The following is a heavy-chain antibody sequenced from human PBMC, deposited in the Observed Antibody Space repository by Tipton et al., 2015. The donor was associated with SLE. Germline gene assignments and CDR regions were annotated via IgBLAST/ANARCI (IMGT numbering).Heavy chain of an antibody. D-gene: IGHD3-22*01. V-gene: IGHV4-38-2*01. Sequence: TLSLTCAVSGYSISSGYYWGRIRQPPGKGLEWIGSIYHSGSTYYNPSLKSRVTISVDTSKKQLSLKLSSVTAADTAVYYCARVGMEYYDSGNDAFDIWGQGTMVTVSS. CDR1: GYSISSGYY. J-gene: IGHJ3*02. CDR2: IYHSGST. CDR3: ARVGMEYYDSGNDAFDI.